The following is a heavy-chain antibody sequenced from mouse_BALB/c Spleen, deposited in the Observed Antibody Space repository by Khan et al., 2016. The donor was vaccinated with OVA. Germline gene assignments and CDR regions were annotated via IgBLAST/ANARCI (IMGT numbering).Heavy chain of an antibody. J-gene: IGHJ4*01. CDR3: ARAYYGNYREAMDY. V-gene: IGHV2-6-7*01. D-gene: IGHD2-10*01. CDR2: IWGDGST. CDR1: GFSLTGYG. Sequence: QMQLEESGPGLVAPSQRLSITCTVSGFSLTGYGVNWVRQPPGKSLEWLGMIWGDGSTDYNSVLKSRLSISKDNSKSQVFLKMNSLQTDDTARYYCARAYYGNYREAMDYWGQGTSVTVSS.